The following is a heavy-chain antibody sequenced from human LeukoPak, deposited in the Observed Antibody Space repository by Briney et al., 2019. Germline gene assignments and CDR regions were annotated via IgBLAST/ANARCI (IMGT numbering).Heavy chain of an antibody. Sequence: GGSLRLSCAASGLTVSSTFMSWVRQVPGKGLEWVSIMYSGGTTHYPDSVKGRFTISRDNSKNTLYLQMDSLRAEDTAVYYCTTNTDYYGSGTYGYFDHWGRGTLVIVSS. CDR1: GLTVSSTF. CDR2: MYSGGTT. V-gene: IGHV3-53*01. CDR3: TTNTDYYGSGTYGYFDH. D-gene: IGHD3-10*01. J-gene: IGHJ2*01.